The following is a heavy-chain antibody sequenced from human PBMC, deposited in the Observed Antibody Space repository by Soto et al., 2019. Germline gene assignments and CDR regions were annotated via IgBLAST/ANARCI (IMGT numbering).Heavy chain of an antibody. J-gene: IGHJ4*02. CDR3: ARLGSATSFELGDY. V-gene: IGHV1-8*01. CDR2: MNPNSRNT. CDR1: GYTFTSYD. Sequence: QVQLVQSGAEVKKPGASVKVSCKASGYTFTSYDINWVRQATGQGLEWMGWMNPNSRNTGYAQKFPGRVTMTRNTSISTAYMELSSLRSEDTAVYYCARLGSATSFELGDYWGQGTLVTVSS. D-gene: IGHD2-15*01.